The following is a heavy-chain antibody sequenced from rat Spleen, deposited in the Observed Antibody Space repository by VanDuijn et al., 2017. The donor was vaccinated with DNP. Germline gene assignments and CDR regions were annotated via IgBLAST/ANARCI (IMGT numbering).Heavy chain of an antibody. CDR3: ASSVSGRDYVMDA. J-gene: IGHJ4*01. V-gene: IGHV2S63*01. Sequence: EVQLKESGPGLVQPSQTLSPTCTVSGLQLTDYSVHWVRQPPGKGLNLMRVMGSDGDTSYNSSLKSRLSISRDTTKSQVFLKMSSLQTEDTATYYCASSVSGRDYVMDAWGQGASVTVSS. CDR2: MGSDGDT. D-gene: IGHD1-1*01. CDR1: GLQLTDYS.